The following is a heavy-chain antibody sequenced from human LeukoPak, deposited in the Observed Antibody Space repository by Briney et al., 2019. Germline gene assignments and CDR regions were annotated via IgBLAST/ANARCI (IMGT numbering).Heavy chain of an antibody. J-gene: IGHJ4*02. CDR2: IYSSGST. V-gene: IGHV4-61*05. D-gene: IGHD3-10*01. Sequence: PSETLSLTCTVSGGSISSSSYYWGWIRQPPGKGLEWIGYIYSSGSTNYNPSLMSRVTISVNTSKNQFSLKLSSVTAADTAVYYCARDYGSGSSQIFDYWGQGTLVTVSS. CDR3: ARDYGSGSSQIFDY. CDR1: GGSISSSSYY.